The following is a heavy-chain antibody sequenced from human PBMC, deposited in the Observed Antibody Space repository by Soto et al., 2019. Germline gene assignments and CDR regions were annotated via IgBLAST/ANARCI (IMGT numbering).Heavy chain of an antibody. J-gene: IGHJ6*02. Sequence: ASVKVSCKASGYTFTSYGISWVRQAPGQGLEWMGWISAYNGNTNYAQKLQGRVTMTTGTSTSTAYMELRSLRSDDTAVYYCARGEGVDYSNYGDYYYYGMDVWGQGTTVTVSS. D-gene: IGHD4-4*01. CDR2: ISAYNGNT. CDR3: ARGEGVDYSNYGDYYYYGMDV. V-gene: IGHV1-18*04. CDR1: GYTFTSYG.